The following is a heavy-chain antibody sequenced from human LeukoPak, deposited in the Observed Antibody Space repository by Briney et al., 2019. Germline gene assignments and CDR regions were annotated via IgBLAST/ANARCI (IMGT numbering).Heavy chain of an antibody. V-gene: IGHV3-74*01. CDR2: TDRDGKTT. CDR3: AAESSAWSAFDI. Sequence: GGSLRLSCTASGFTFSSYAMNWVRQAPGKGLVWAAQTDRDGKTTGYADSVKGRFTISRDNAKNTLYLQMDSLRAEDTAVYYCAAESSAWSAFDIWGQGTMVTVSA. CDR1: GFTFSSYA. J-gene: IGHJ3*02. D-gene: IGHD6-19*01.